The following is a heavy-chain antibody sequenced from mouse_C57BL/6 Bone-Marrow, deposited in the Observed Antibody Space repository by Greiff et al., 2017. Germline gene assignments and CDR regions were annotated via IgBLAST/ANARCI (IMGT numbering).Heavy chain of an antibody. CDR3: FLGSRAY. D-gene: IGHD1-1*01. Sequence: QVQLQQPGAELVRPGTSVKLSCKASGYTFTSYWMHWVKQRPGQGLEWIGVIDPSDSYTNYNQKFKGKATFTVDTSSSTAYMQLGSLTSEDSAVYYCFLGSRAYWGQETLVAVYA. V-gene: IGHV1-59*01. CDR1: GYTFTSYW. CDR2: IDPSDSYT. J-gene: IGHJ3*01.